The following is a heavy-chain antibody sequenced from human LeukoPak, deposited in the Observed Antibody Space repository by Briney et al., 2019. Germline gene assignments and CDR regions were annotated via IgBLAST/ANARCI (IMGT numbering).Heavy chain of an antibody. CDR2: INPNSGGT. CDR1: GYTFTGYY. Sequence: ASVKVSCKASGYTFTGYYMHWVRQAPGQGLEWMRRINPNSGGTNYAQKFQGRVTMTRDTSISTAYMELSRLRSDDTAVYYCARRTGSGWFYYWGQGTLVTVSS. V-gene: IGHV1-2*06. CDR3: ARRTGSGWFYY. D-gene: IGHD6-19*01. J-gene: IGHJ4*02.